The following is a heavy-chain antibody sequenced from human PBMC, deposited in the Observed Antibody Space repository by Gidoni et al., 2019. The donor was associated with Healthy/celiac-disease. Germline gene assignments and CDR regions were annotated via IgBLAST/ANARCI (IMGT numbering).Heavy chain of an antibody. V-gene: IGHV1-46*01. Sequence: QVQLVQSGAEVKKPGASVKVSCKASGYTFTSYYMHWVRQAPGQGLEWMGIINPSGGSTSYAQKFQGRVTMTRDTSTSTVYMELSSLISEDTAVYYCARGREWVTAIRAETYFDYWGQGTLVTVSS. D-gene: IGHD2-21*02. CDR1: GYTFTSYY. CDR3: ARGREWVTAIRAETYFDY. J-gene: IGHJ4*02. CDR2: INPSGGST.